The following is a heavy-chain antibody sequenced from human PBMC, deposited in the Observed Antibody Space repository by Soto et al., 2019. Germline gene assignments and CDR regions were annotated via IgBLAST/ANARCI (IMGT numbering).Heavy chain of an antibody. CDR3: ARNQYCSGNRCYSYYYYGMDV. Sequence: VQLQESGPGLVEPSQTLSLTCTVPGGSLSRGDYFWGLIRQPPGKGPGGFGDIYYSGSTYFNPSLKSRVTISVDTSKNQFSLKLSSVTAADTAVYYCARNQYCSGNRCYSYYYYGMDVWGQGTTVTVSS. D-gene: IGHD2-15*01. J-gene: IGHJ6*02. CDR1: GGSLSRGDYF. V-gene: IGHV4-30-4*01. CDR2: IYYSGST.